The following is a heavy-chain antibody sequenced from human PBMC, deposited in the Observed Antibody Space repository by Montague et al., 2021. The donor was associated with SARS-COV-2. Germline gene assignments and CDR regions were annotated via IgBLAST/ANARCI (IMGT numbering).Heavy chain of an antibody. CDR2: IYDSRST. Sequence: SETLSLTCTVSGSSVRSSYWSWIWHPQGKGLDWIGYIYDSRSTNYNPSLKSRVTISVDRSKNQYSLKLSSVTAAYAAVYYCARENTVTTFGGPYYIDSWGQGTLVTVSA. CDR1: GSSVRSSY. CDR3: ARENTVTTFGGPYYIDS. V-gene: IGHV4-59*02. J-gene: IGHJ4*02. D-gene: IGHD4-17*01.